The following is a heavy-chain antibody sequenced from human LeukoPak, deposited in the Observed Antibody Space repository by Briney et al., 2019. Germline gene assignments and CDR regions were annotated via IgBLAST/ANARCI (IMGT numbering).Heavy chain of an antibody. Sequence: GRSLRLSCAASGFTFSSYGMHWVRQAPGKGLEWVAVIWYDGSNKYYADSVKGRFTISRDNSKNTLYLQMNGLRAEDTAVYYCARDPGGGSYYFDYWGQGTLVTVSS. J-gene: IGHJ4*02. CDR2: IWYDGSNK. CDR1: GFTFSSYG. CDR3: ARDPGGGSYYFDY. D-gene: IGHD1-26*01. V-gene: IGHV3-33*01.